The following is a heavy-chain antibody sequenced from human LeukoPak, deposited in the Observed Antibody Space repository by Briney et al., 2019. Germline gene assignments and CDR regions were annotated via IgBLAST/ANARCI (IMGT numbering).Heavy chain of an antibody. D-gene: IGHD3-3*01. Sequence: GGSLRLSCAASGLNFNDNDMDWVRQAPGKGLEWVAVIWDDGSNKYYAESVKGRFTISRDISKNMLYLQMNSLRVEDTAVYYCAKAMVRFLEWLPNGMDVWGQGTTVTVSS. V-gene: IGHV3-33*06. J-gene: IGHJ6*02. CDR1: GLNFNDND. CDR2: IWDDGSNK. CDR3: AKAMVRFLEWLPNGMDV.